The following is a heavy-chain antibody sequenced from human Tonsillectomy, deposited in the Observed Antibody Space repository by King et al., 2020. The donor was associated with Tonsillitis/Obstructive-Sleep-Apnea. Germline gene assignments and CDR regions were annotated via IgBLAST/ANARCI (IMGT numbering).Heavy chain of an antibody. CDR1: GFSLSTSVVG. V-gene: IGHV2-5*02. J-gene: IGHJ1*01. CDR2: IFCDDDK. CDR3: AHRVGAKYFQN. Sequence: TLKESGPTLVKPTQTLTLTCTFSGFSLSTSVVGVGWIRQPPGKALEWLALIFCDDDKRYSPSLKSRLTITKDTSNNQVVLTMTNMDPVDTATYYCAHRVGAKYFQNWGQGTLITVSS. D-gene: IGHD3-3*01.